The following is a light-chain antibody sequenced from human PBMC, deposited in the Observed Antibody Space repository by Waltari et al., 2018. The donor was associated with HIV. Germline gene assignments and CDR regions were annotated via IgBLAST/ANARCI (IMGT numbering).Light chain of an antibody. CDR3: AAWDDSLSGV. CDR2: RNN. V-gene: IGLV1-47*01. CDR1: SSNIGNNH. J-gene: IGLJ2*01. Sequence: QSVLTQPPSASGTPGQRVTISCSGGSSNIGNNHVYWYQQFPGTAPKLLIYRNNQRPSVVPGRFSGSKAGTSASLVISGLRSEDEADYYCAAWDDSLSGVFGGGTKVTVL.